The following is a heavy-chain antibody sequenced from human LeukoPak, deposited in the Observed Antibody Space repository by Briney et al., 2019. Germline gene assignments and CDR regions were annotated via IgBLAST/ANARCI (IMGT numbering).Heavy chain of an antibody. CDR3: ARRGYCSGGNCSTYYFDF. D-gene: IGHD2-15*01. CDR1: GGSFSGYS. CDR2: INLSGIA. V-gene: IGHV4-34*01. Sequence: SETLSLTCAVYGGSFSGYSWSWIRQPPGKGLEWIGEINLSGIANYNPSLESRVTMSGDTSKNRFSLKLSSVTAADTAVYYCARRGYCSGGNCSTYYFDFWGQGTRVTVSS. J-gene: IGHJ4*02.